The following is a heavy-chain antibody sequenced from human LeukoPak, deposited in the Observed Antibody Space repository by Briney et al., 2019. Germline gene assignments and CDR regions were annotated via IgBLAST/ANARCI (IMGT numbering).Heavy chain of an antibody. J-gene: IGHJ4*02. CDR1: GGSISSSSYY. D-gene: IGHD3-10*01. V-gene: IGHV3-30*18. Sequence: LSLTCTVSGGSISSSSYYWGWVRQAPGKGLEWVAVISYDGSNKYYADSVKGRFTISRDNSKNTLYLQMNSLRAEDTAVYYCAKDWYYYGSGSPNTVDYWGQGTLVTVSS. CDR2: ISYDGSNK. CDR3: AKDWYYYGSGSPNTVDY.